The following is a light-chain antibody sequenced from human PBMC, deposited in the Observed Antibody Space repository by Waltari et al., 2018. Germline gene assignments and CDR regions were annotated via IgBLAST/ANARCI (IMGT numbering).Light chain of an antibody. V-gene: IGLV2-14*01. CDR2: DVR. J-gene: IGLJ1*01. Sequence: QSALTQPASVSGSPGQSLTISCTGTSSAVGNYDYVSWYQQYSGKAPKLMIYDVRHRPSGVFDRFSGSKSGNTASLTISGLQAEDEADYYCSSYTSSDTYVFGTGTKVTVL. CDR3: SSYTSSDTYV. CDR1: SSAVGNYDY.